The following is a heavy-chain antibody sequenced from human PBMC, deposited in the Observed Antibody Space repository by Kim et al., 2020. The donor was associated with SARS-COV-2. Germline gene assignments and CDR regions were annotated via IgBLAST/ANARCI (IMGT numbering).Heavy chain of an antibody. D-gene: IGHD4-17*01. J-gene: IGHJ4*02. CDR3: AKDPGYGDHSSGVDQ. V-gene: IGHV3-33*06. Sequence: DSVKDRLTIARDNSKNTLYLQMNTLRAEDTAVYYCAKDPGYGDHSSGVDQWGQGTLVTVSS.